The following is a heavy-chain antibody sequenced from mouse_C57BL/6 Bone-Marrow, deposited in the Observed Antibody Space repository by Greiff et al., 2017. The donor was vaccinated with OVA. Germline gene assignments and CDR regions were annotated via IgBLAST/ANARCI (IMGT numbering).Heavy chain of an antibody. D-gene: IGHD1-1*01. CDR2: IHPNSGST. Sequence: QVQLQQPGAELVKPGASVKLSCKASGYTFTSYWMHWVKQRPGQGLEWIGMIHPNSGSTNYNEKFKSKATLTVDKSSSTAYMQLSSLTSEDSAVYYCARNYGSRHWYFDGWGTGTTVTVSS. CDR3: ARNYGSRHWYFDG. CDR1: GYTFTSYW. J-gene: IGHJ1*03. V-gene: IGHV1-64*01.